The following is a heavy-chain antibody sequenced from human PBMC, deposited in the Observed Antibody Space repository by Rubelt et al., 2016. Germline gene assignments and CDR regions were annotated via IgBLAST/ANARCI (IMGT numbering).Heavy chain of an antibody. J-gene: IGHJ4*02. Sequence: VQLVESGGGLVKPGGSLRLSCAASGFTFTSYSMNWVRQAPGKGLEWVSSISSGGSHMYYADSVKGRFTISRDNAKNSLYLQMLSLRAEDTAVYYCARARGYSSGFRDYYFDYWGQGTLVTVSS. D-gene: IGHD5-18*01. CDR2: ISSGGSHM. CDR3: ARARGYSSGFRDYYFDY. V-gene: IGHV3-21*01. CDR1: GFTFTSYS.